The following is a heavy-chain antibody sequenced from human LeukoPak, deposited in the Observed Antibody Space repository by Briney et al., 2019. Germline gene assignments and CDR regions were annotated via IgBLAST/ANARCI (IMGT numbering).Heavy chain of an antibody. CDR3: ARVVGGELFDY. CDR2: IYYSGST. J-gene: IGHJ4*02. CDR1: GGSISSGDYY. V-gene: IGHV4-30-4*01. D-gene: IGHD2-21*01. Sequence: SETLSLTCTVSGGSISSGDYYWSWIRQPPGKGLEWIGYIYYSGSTYYNPSLKSRVTISVDTSKNQFSLKLSSVTAADTAVYYCARVVGGELFDYWGQGTLVTVSS.